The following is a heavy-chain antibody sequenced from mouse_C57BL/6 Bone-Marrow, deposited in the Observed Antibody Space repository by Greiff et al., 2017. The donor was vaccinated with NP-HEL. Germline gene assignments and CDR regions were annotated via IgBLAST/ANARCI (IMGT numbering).Heavy chain of an antibody. CDR3: ARSNRAWFAY. D-gene: IGHD2-5*01. V-gene: IGHV1-66*01. Sequence: QVQLQQSGPELVKPGASVKISCKASGYSFTSYYIHWVKQRPGQGLEWIGWIYPGSGNTKYNEKFKGKATLTADTSSSTAYMQLSSLTSEDSAVYYCARSNRAWFAYWGQGTLVTVSA. CDR1: GYSFTSYY. CDR2: IYPGSGNT. J-gene: IGHJ3*01.